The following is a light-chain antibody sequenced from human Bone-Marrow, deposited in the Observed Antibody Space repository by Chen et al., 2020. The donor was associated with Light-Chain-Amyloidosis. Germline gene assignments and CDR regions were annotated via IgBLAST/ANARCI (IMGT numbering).Light chain of an antibody. CDR2: RDT. V-gene: IGLV3-25*03. J-gene: IGLJ2*01. Sequence: SYELTQPPSVSVSPGPTASITCSGDDLPTKYAYWYQQKPGQAPVLVIHRDTERHSGISERFSGSSSGTTATLTISGVQAEDEADYHCQSADSSGTYEVIFGGGTKLTVL. CDR1: DLPTKY. CDR3: QSADSSGTYEVI.